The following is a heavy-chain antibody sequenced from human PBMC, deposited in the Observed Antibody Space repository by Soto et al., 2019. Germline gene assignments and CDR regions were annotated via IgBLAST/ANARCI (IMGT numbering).Heavy chain of an antibody. V-gene: IGHV4-30-2*01. CDR3: ARGSLLTPTAIDY. D-gene: IGHD1-26*01. Sequence: PSETLSLTCAVSGGSISSGGYSWSWIRQPPGKGLEWIGYIYHSGSTYYNPSLKSRVTISVDRSKNQFSLKLSSVTAADTAVYYCARGSLLTPTAIDYWGQGTLVTVSS. CDR2: IYHSGST. J-gene: IGHJ4*02. CDR1: GGSISSGGYS.